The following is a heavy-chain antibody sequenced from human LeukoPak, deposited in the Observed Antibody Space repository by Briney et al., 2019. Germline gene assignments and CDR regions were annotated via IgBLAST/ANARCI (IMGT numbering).Heavy chain of an antibody. D-gene: IGHD3-10*02. V-gene: IGHV3-21*01. CDR3: AELGITMIGGV. J-gene: IGHJ6*04. Sequence: PGGSLRLSCAASGFTFSTYSMNWVRQAPGKVLEWVSSISSRRSYIYYADSVKGRFNISRDNAKNSLYLQMNSLRAEDTAVYYCAELGITMIGGVWGKGTTVTISS. CDR1: GFTFSTYS. CDR2: ISSRRSYI.